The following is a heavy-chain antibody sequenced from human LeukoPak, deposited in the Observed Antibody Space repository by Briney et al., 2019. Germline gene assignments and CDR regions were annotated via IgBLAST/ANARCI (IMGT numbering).Heavy chain of an antibody. D-gene: IGHD3-22*01. J-gene: IGHJ4*02. V-gene: IGHV3-73*01. CDR3: TRHQDYYDSSGYYFIDS. CDR1: GFTFSGSA. Sequence: PGGSLRLSCAASGFTFSGSAMHWVRQASGKGLEWVGRIRSKANSYATAYAASVKGSFTISRDDSKNTAYLQMNSLKTEDTAMYYCTRHQDYYDSSGYYFIDSWGQGPLVTVSS. CDR2: IRSKANSYAT.